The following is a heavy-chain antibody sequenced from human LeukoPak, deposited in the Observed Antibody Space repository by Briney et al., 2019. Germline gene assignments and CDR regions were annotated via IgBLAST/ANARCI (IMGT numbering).Heavy chain of an antibody. Sequence: GGSLRLSCAASGFTFSSYAMHWVRQAPGKGLEWVAVISYDGSNKYYADSVKGRFTISRDNSKNTLYLQMNSLRAEDTAVYYCARVPYYYDSSGKGPFDYWGQGTLVTVSS. CDR1: GFTFSSYA. CDR2: ISYDGSNK. CDR3: ARVPYYYDSSGKGPFDY. V-gene: IGHV3-30-3*01. D-gene: IGHD3-22*01. J-gene: IGHJ4*02.